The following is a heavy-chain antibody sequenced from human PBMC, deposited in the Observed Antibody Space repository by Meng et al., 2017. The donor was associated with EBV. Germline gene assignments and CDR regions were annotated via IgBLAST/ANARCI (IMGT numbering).Heavy chain of an antibody. CDR3: ASESGRGYTPDY. CDR1: GGPFRYYA. V-gene: IGHV1-69*01. CDR2: FLPRLGAP. J-gene: IGHJ4*02. D-gene: IGHD3-10*01. Sequence: QGQWVQLAAWVKMPGSWVKVSCKTSGGPFRYYAISWVRQAPGQGLEWLGGFLPRLGAPNYAQKFHGRVKITADESTSTHYMDLSSLRSEDTAIYYCASESGRGYTPDYWGQGTLVTVSS.